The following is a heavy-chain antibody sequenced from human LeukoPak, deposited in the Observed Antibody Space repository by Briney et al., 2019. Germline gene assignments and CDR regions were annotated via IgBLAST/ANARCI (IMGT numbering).Heavy chain of an antibody. D-gene: IGHD3-10*01. CDR2: IKSKTDGGTT. CDR1: GFTFSNAW. CDR3: TTNVPSMVRGVMVPYYYMDV. J-gene: IGHJ6*03. Sequence: GGSLRLSCAASGFTFSNAWMSWVRQAPGKGLEWVGRIKSKTDGGTTDYAAPVKGRFTISRDDSKNTLYLQMNSLKTEDTAVYYCTTNVPSMVRGVMVPYYYMDVWGKGTTVTISS. V-gene: IGHV3-15*01.